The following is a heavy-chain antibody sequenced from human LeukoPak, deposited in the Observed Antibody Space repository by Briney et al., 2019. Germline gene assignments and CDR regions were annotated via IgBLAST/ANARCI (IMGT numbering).Heavy chain of an antibody. V-gene: IGHV3-53*01. CDR1: GFTVSSNY. Sequence: GGSLRLSCAASGFTVSSNYMSWVRQAPGKGLEWVSVIYSGGSTYYADSVKGRFTISRDNSKNTLYLQMNSLRAEDTAVYYCARDGTTVRGEDYYGMDVWGKGTTVTVSS. D-gene: IGHD3-10*01. CDR2: IYSGGST. CDR3: ARDGTTVRGEDYYGMDV. J-gene: IGHJ6*04.